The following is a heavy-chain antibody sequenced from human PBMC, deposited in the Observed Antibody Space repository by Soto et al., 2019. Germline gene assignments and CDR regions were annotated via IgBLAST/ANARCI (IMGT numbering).Heavy chain of an antibody. Sequence: EVQLLESGGGWAQPGGSLRLSCAATGFTFSNSAMTWVRRAAGKGLEWVSAISDDGERLFYADSVRGRFTVSRDNSKNTLYLQMNSLRAEDTAVYFCAKDYSSVWSRGIDFWGKGILVTVSS. CDR2: ISDDGERL. D-gene: IGHD6-19*01. CDR1: GFTFSNSA. CDR3: AKDYSSVWSRGIDF. J-gene: IGHJ4*02. V-gene: IGHV3-23*01.